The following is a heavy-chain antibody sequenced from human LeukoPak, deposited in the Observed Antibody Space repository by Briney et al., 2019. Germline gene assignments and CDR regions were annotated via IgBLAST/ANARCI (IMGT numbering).Heavy chain of an antibody. CDR2: IIPIFGTA. D-gene: IGHD6-19*01. J-gene: IGHJ6*02. CDR3: ARDDPLQKYSSGWYRRYYSGMDV. Sequence: GASVTVSCKASGYTFTSYAISWVRQAPGQGLEWMGGIIPIFGTANYAQKFQGRVTITADESTSTAYMELSSLRSEDTAVYYCARDDPLQKYSSGWYRRYYSGMDVWGQGTTVTVSS. V-gene: IGHV1-69*13. CDR1: GYTFTSYA.